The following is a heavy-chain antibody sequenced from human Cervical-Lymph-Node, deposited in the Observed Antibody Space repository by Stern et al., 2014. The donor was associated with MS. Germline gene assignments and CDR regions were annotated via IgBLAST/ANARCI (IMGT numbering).Heavy chain of an antibody. D-gene: IGHD2-21*01. Sequence: EVQLVESGGGLVKPGGSLRLSCAASGFTFSSYSMNWVRQAPGKGLEWVSSITNSDYIYYGDSVKGRFTISRDNAKNSLYLQMNSLRAEDTAVYYCTRGPDLWNWGQGTLVTVSS. CDR3: TRGPDLWN. CDR1: GFTFSSYS. CDR2: ITNSDYI. V-gene: IGHV3-21*01. J-gene: IGHJ4*02.